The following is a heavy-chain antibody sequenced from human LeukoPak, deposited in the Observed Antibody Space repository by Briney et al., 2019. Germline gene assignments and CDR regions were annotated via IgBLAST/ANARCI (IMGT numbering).Heavy chain of an antibody. CDR2: IWYEGSNK. CDR3: ARGTNWNYFDH. D-gene: IGHD1-20*01. V-gene: IGHV3-33*01. J-gene: IGHJ4*02. Sequence: GGSLRLSCGASGFTFSSYGMHWVRQAPGKGREWVAVIWYEGSNKYYTASVKGRFTISRDNSANTLYLQMSSLRGEDTAVYYCARGTNWNYFDHWGQGTPVTVSS. CDR1: GFTFSSYG.